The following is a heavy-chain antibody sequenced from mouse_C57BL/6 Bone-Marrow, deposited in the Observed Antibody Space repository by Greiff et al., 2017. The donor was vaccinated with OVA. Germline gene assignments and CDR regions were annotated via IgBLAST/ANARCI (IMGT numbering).Heavy chain of an antibody. D-gene: IGHD2-4*01. CDR2: IDPENGDT. V-gene: IGHV14-4*01. CDR1: GFNIKDDY. J-gene: IGHJ3*01. CDR3: TTVNDYDWFAY. Sequence: VQLQQSGAELVRPGASVKLSCTASGFNIKDDYMHWVKQRPEQGLEWIGWIDPENGDTEYASKFQGKATITADTSSNTAYLQLSSLTSEDTAVYYCTTVNDYDWFAYWGQGTLVTVSA.